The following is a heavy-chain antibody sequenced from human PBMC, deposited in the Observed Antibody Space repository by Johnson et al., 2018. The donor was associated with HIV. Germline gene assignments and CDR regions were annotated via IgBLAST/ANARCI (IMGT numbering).Heavy chain of an antibody. V-gene: IGHV3-23*04. D-gene: IGHD6-25*01. CDR3: AKDSPAADAFDI. CDR2: ISGSGGST. J-gene: IGHJ3*02. Sequence: VQLVESGGGVVQPGRSLRLSCAASGFTFSSYAMHWVRQAPGKGLEWVSAISGSGGSTYYAGSVKGRFTISRDNSKKTLYLQMHSLRDEDTAVYYCAKDSPAADAFDIWGQGTVVTVSS. CDR1: GFTFSSYA.